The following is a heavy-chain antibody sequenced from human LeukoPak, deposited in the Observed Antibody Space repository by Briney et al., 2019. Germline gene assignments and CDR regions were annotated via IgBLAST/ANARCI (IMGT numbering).Heavy chain of an antibody. CDR1: GYSFTSYW. CDR2: IYPGDSDI. J-gene: IGHJ4*02. CDR3: ARQFGGNSEFDY. V-gene: IGHV5-51*01. Sequence: PGASLQISCKGSGYSFTSYWIGWVRQLPGKGLEWMGIIYPGDSDIRYSPSFQGQVTISADKSISSAYLQWSSLKASGTAMYYCARQFGGNSEFDYWGQGTLVTVSS. D-gene: IGHD4-23*01.